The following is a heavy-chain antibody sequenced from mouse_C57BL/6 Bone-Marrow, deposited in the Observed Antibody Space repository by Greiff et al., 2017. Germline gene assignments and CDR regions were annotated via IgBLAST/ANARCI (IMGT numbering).Heavy chain of an antibody. J-gene: IGHJ2*01. Sequence: EVQVVESGGGLVKPGGSLKLSCAAFGFTFSSYAMSWVRQTPEKRLEWVATISDGGSYTYYPDNVKGRFTISRDNAKNNLYLQMSHLKSEDTAMYYCASLFKKGYWGQGTTLTVSS. CDR2: ISDGGSYT. CDR1: GFTFSSYA. D-gene: IGHD6-2*01. CDR3: ASLFKKGY. V-gene: IGHV5-4*01.